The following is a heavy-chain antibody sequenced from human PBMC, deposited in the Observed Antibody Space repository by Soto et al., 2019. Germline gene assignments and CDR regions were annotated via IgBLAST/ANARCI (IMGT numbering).Heavy chain of an antibody. CDR3: ARVTSIGYCSGGSCYYFDY. CDR1: GGSISSSNW. V-gene: IGHV4-4*02. CDR2: IYHSGST. D-gene: IGHD2-15*01. Sequence: SETLSLTCAVSGGSISSSNWWSWVRQPPGKGLEWIGEIYHSGSTNYNPSLKSRVTISVDKSKNQFYLKLSSVTAADTAVYYCARVTSIGYCSGGSCYYFDYWGQGTLVTVSS. J-gene: IGHJ4*02.